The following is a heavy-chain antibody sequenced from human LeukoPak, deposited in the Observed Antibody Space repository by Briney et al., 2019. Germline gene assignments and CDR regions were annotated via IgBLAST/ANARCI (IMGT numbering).Heavy chain of an antibody. CDR3: ARAHLEVGATLIYFDY. J-gene: IGHJ4*02. D-gene: IGHD1-26*01. CDR1: GGSFSGYY. V-gene: IGHV4-34*09. Sequence: SETLSLTCAVYGGSFSGYYWSWIRQPPGKGLEWIGEINHSGSTNYNPSLKSRVTISVDTSKNQFSLKLSSVTAADTAVYYCARAHLEVGATLIYFDYWGQGTLVTVSS. CDR2: INHSGST.